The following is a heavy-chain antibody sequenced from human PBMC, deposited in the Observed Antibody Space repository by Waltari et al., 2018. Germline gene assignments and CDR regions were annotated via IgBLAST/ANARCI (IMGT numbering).Heavy chain of an antibody. CDR1: GYSFTSYW. D-gene: IGHD3-10*01. J-gene: IGHJ4*02. CDR3: ARHGAITMVRGVSPPSSYFDY. Sequence: EVQLVQSGAEVKKPGESLKISCKGSGYSFTSYWIGWVRPMLGKGLEWMGIIYPGDSDTRYSPSFQGQVTISADKSISTAYLQWSSLKASDTAMYYCARHGAITMVRGVSPPSSYFDYWGQGTLVTVSS. CDR2: IYPGDSDT. V-gene: IGHV5-51*01.